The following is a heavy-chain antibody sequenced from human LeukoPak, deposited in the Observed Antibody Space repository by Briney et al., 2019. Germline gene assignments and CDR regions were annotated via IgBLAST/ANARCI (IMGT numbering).Heavy chain of an antibody. J-gene: IGHJ4*02. V-gene: IGHV3-11*01. CDR2: IRSGGSTT. CDR1: GFTFSDYY. Sequence: PGGSLRLSCAASGFTFSDYYMSWIRQAPGEVLGWDSYIRSGGSTTYYADSGEGRFTISRDNAKHSLYLQMNSLRAEDTAVYYCAREGSRYCSGGNCPFDYWGQGTLVTVSS. D-gene: IGHD2-15*01. CDR3: AREGSRYCSGGNCPFDY.